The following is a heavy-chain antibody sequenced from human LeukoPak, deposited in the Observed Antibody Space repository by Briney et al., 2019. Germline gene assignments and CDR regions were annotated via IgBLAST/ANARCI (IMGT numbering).Heavy chain of an antibody. CDR2: ISASGDST. CDR1: GFTFSNYA. D-gene: IGHD4-17*01. Sequence: GGSLRLSCAASGFTFSNYALHWVRQAPGKGLEYVSAISASGDSTYYANSVKGRFTISRDNSKNTLYLQMGSLKTEDMAVYYCAREDDYGDYGFDYWGQGTLVTVSS. J-gene: IGHJ4*02. CDR3: AREDDYGDYGFDY. V-gene: IGHV3-64*01.